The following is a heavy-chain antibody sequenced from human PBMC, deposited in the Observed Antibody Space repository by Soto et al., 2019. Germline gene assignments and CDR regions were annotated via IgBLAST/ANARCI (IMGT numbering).Heavy chain of an antibody. J-gene: IGHJ4*02. CDR1: GGSISSYY. CDR2: IYYSGST. Sequence: SETLSLTCTVSGGSISSYYWSWIRQPPGKGLEWIGYIYYSGSTNYNPSLKSRVTISVDTSKNQFSLKLSSVTAADTAVYYCARDIYLGVSDYWGQGTLVTVSS. CDR3: ARDIYLGVSDY. V-gene: IGHV4-59*01. D-gene: IGHD3-16*01.